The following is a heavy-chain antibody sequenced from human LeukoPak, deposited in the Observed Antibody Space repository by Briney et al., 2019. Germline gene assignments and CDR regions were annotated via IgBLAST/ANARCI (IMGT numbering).Heavy chain of an antibody. CDR3: AKAPVTSCRGAYCYPFDS. D-gene: IGHD2-21*01. CDR2: ITGRGENI. V-gene: IGHV3-23*01. CDR1: GFTFSSYG. J-gene: IGHJ4*02. Sequence: GGSLRLSCTASGFTFSSYGMNWVRQAPGKGLEWVPGITGRGENIYYAGSVKGRFTISRDNSKNTLYLQMNSLRAEDTAVYYCAKAPVTSCRGAYCYPFDSWGQGTLVTVSS.